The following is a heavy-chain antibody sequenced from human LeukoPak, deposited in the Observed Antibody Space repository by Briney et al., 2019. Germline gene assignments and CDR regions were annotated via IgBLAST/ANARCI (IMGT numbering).Heavy chain of an antibody. D-gene: IGHD6-19*01. CDR3: AKDDGPYSSGWYFAFDI. CDR1: GFTFSSYA. J-gene: IGHJ3*02. Sequence: GGSLRLSCAASGFTFSSYAMSWVRQAPGKGLEWVSAISGSGGSTYYADSVKGRFTISRDNSKNTLYLQMNSLRAEDTAVYYCAKDDGPYSSGWYFAFDIWGQGTMVTVSS. CDR2: ISGSGGST. V-gene: IGHV3-23*01.